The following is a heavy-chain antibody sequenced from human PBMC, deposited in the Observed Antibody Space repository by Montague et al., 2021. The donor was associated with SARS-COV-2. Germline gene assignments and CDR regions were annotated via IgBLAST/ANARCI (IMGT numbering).Heavy chain of an antibody. CDR1: GGSFSGYY. J-gene: IGHJ4*02. V-gene: IGHV4-34*01. CDR3: ARGLGRPGTIFGVALY. Sequence: SETLSLTCGVYGGSFSGYYWSWIRQPPGKGLQWIGGINHSGSTNYNSSLNSRGTISLDTSKNRFSLKLTSVSAADTAVYYCARGLGRPGTIFGVALYWGQGTLVTVSS. CDR2: INHSGST. D-gene: IGHD3-3*01.